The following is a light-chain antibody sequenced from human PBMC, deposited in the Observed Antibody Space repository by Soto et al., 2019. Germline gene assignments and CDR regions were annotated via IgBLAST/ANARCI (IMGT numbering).Light chain of an antibody. J-gene: IGKJ1*01. CDR3: QQYGSSPPTWT. CDR2: GAS. Sequence: ELVLTQSPGTLSLSPGERATLSCRASQSVSSSYLAWYQQKPGQAPRPLLYGASSRATAIPDRFSGSGSGTDFTLTISRLEPEDFAVYYCQQYGSSPPTWTFGQGTNVDIK. V-gene: IGKV3-20*01. CDR1: QSVSSSY.